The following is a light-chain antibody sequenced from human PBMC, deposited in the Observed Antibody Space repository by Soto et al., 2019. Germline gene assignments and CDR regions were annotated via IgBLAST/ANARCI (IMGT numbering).Light chain of an antibody. J-gene: IGKJ2*01. CDR2: MIS. CDR3: RQATQPYT. V-gene: IGKV2-24*01. CDR1: QRLVHSSGNTY. Sequence: DIGMTQTQLSSPVTLGHPASISCRSRQRLVHSSGNTYLSWIQQRPGQPPRLLIYMISNWCSGVPDRFSVSGAGTDFTLKISMLEAEDVGVYYFRQATQPYTFGQGTKLEIK.